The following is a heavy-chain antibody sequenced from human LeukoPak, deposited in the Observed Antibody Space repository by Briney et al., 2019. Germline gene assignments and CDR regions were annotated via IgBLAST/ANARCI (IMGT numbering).Heavy chain of an antibody. V-gene: IGHV4-34*01. D-gene: IGHD5-12*01. CDR1: GGSFSAYY. CDR2: INHSGST. Sequence: PSETLSLTCAVSGGSFSAYYWSWIRQPPGKGLEWIGEINHSGSTNYNPSLKSRVTISVDTSKNQFSLKLSSVTAADTAVYYCARGLSGYDSNFDYWGQGTLVTVSS. J-gene: IGHJ4*02. CDR3: ARGLSGYDSNFDY.